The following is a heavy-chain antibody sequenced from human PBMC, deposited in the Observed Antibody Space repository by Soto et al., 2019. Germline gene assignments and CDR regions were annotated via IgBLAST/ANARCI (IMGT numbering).Heavy chain of an antibody. CDR2: IKNSSHHA. CDR1: GFAFSDYY. CDR3: VSGGTRYYFDRSGQES. J-gene: IGHJ5*02. D-gene: IGHD3-22*01. Sequence: GGSLRLSCATSGFAFSDYYMGWIRQVPGKGLEWVSYIKNSSHHADYADSVKGRFAISRDNDKSSLYLEMRSLSVEDTAVYYCVSGGTRYYFDRSGQESWGQGVLVTVSS. V-gene: IGHV3-11*06.